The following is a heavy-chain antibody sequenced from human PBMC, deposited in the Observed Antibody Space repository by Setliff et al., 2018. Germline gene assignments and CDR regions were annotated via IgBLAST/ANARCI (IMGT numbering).Heavy chain of an antibody. CDR3: VRLLDSDL. Sequence: PGGSLRLSCAASGFTFSNFWLRWVRQAPGKGLEWISRISGDASEIYYANSVTGRFTISRDNAKNTVYLQMNNLRAEDTAVYFCVRLLDSDLWGQGTPVTVSS. D-gene: IGHD3-10*01. V-gene: IGHV3-74*01. J-gene: IGHJ5*02. CDR1: GFTFSNFW. CDR2: ISGDASEI.